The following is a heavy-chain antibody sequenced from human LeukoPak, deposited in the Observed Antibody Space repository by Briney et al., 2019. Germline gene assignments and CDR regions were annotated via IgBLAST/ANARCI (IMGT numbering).Heavy chain of an antibody. CDR2: INRRGRT. CDR3: ARRLPYFVVVPTAMGGYLDY. CDR1: GGSFSDYY. V-gene: IGHV4-34*01. Sequence: PSETLSLTCAVDGGSFSDYYWSWIRQPPGKGLEWIGEINRRGRTNYNPSLKSRVTISVDTSKNQFSLKLSSVTAADTAVYYCARRLPYFVVVPTAMGGYLDYWGQGTLVTVSS. D-gene: IGHD2-2*01. J-gene: IGHJ4*02.